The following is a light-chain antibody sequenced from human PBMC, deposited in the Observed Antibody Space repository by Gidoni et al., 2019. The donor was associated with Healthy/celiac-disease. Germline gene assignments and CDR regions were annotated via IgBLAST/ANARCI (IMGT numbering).Light chain of an antibody. Sequence: IVLTQSPGTLSLSPGERATLSCRASQIVSSSYLAWYQQKPGQAPRLLIYGASSRATGIPDRFSGSGSGTDFTLTISRLEPEDFAVYYCQQYGSSPWTFXQXTKVEIK. CDR1: QIVSSSY. J-gene: IGKJ1*01. CDR2: GAS. CDR3: QQYGSSPWT. V-gene: IGKV3-20*01.